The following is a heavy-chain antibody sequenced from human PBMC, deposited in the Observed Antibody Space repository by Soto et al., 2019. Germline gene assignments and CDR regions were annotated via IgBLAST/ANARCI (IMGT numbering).Heavy chain of an antibody. J-gene: IGHJ6*02. CDR1: GGTFSSYA. V-gene: IGHV1-69*01. CDR2: IIPIFGTA. D-gene: IGHD3-3*01. CDR3: ARLLDFWSGYFHYYYGMDV. Sequence: QVQLVQSGAEVKKPGSSVKVSCKASGGTFSSYAISWVRQAPGQGLEWMGGIIPIFGTANYAQKFQGRVTITADESTSTAYMELSSLRSEDTAVYYCARLLDFWSGYFHYYYGMDVWGQGTTVTVSS.